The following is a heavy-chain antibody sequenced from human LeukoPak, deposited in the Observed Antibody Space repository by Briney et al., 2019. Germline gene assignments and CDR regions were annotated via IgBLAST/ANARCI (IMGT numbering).Heavy chain of an antibody. CDR2: VHRSGST. CDR3: ARELLNAPTPGAY. J-gene: IGHJ4*02. V-gene: IGHV4-4*02. Sequence: SETLSLTCAVSIDSTNGNYWSWVLQSPGKGLEWIGEVHRSGSTNYKPSLKRRVTISIGRSKDQISLELTSVTAADTAVYYCARELLNAPTPGAYWGQGILVTVSS. D-gene: IGHD2-21*01. CDR1: IDSTNGNY.